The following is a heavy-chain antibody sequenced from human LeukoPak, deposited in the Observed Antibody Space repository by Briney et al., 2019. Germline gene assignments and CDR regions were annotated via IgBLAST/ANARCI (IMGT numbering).Heavy chain of an antibody. CDR2: IYYSGST. J-gene: IGHJ4*02. V-gene: IGHV4-61*01. CDR3: ARSYSSSWLTGYFDY. CDR1: GGSISTSNYY. Sequence: SETLSLTCTVSGGSISTSNYYWSWIRQPPGKGLEWIGYIYYSGSTNYNPSLKSRVTISVDTSKNQFSLKLSSVTAADTAVYYCARSYSSSWLTGYFDYWGQGTLVTVSS. D-gene: IGHD6-13*01.